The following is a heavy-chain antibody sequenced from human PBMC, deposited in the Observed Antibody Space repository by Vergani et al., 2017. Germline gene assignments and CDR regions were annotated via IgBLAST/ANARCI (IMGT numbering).Heavy chain of an antibody. V-gene: IGHV1-18*01. D-gene: IGHD2-21*01. CDR1: GYTFTNYG. CDR2: ISAYNDNT. J-gene: IGHJ3*02. Sequence: QVHLVQSGAEVKKPGASVKVSCKASGYTFTNYGISWMRQAPGKGLEWMGWISAYNDNTNYAQKVQARVTMTTDTSTSTAYMELMSLRSDDTAVYYCAREKGSGGILWLDAFDIWGQGTMVSVSS. CDR3: AREKGSGGILWLDAFDI.